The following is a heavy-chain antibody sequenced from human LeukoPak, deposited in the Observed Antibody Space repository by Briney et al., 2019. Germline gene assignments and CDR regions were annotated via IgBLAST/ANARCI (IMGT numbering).Heavy chain of an antibody. J-gene: IGHJ4*02. CDR1: GYTFTGYY. V-gene: IGHV1-2*02. CDR2: INPNSGGT. Sequence: ASVKVSCKASGYTFTGYYMHWVRQAPGQGLEWMGWINPNSGGTNYAQKFQGRVTMTRDTSISTACMELSRLRSDDTAVYYCARDLAPPVGHGGFLGYWGQGTLVTVSS. D-gene: IGHD2-15*01. CDR3: ARDLAPPVGHGGFLGY.